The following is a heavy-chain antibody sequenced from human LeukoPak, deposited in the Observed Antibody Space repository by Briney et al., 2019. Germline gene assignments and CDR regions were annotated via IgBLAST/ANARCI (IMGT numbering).Heavy chain of an antibody. CDR2: IYHSGST. J-gene: IGHJ5*02. CDR3: ARGMAAAYDYNWFDA. Sequence: SETLSLTCAVSGGSISSSNWWSWVRQPPGKGLEWIGEIYHSGSTNYNPSLKSRVTISVDKSKNQFSLKLSSVTAADTAVYFCARGMAAAYDYNWFDAWGQGTLVTVSS. CDR1: GGSISSSNW. D-gene: IGHD5-12*01. V-gene: IGHV4-4*02.